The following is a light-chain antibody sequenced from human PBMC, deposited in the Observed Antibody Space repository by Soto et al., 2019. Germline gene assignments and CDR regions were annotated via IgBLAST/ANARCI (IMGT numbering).Light chain of an antibody. Sequence: QSALTQPASMSGSPGQSITISCTGTSGDVGFYDFVSWYQQLPGKVPRLIIYGVTKRPSGVSHRFSGSKSGNTASLTISGLQVEDEADYSCASYTGSSTYVFGGGTKLTVL. CDR2: GVT. J-gene: IGLJ3*02. CDR3: ASYTGSSTYV. CDR1: SGDVGFYDF. V-gene: IGLV2-14*03.